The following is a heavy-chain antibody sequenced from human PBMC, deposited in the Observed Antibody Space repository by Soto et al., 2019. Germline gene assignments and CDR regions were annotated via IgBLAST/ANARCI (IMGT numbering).Heavy chain of an antibody. D-gene: IGHD6-13*01. CDR1: GFTFSSYD. CDR2: ISGSGGST. V-gene: IGHV3-23*01. J-gene: IGHJ3*01. CDR3: AKISSRFSGDL. Sequence: SFAASGFTFSSYDMSWVRQAPGKGLEWVSGISGSGGSTYYADSVKGRFTISRDNSKSTLYLQVNSLRVEDTAVYYCAKISSRFSGDLWGQGTMVTVSS.